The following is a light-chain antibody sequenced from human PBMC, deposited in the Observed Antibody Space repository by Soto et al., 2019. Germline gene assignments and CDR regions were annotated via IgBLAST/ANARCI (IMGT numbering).Light chain of an antibody. V-gene: IGKV3-20*01. Sequence: DIVLTQSPGPLSLSPGERATLSCRASKIISSTYLGRYKQKPGQAPRLLIYGASSRATGIPDRFSGSGSGKDLTLTISRLETEDFAVYYCQLYSTSLFTFGQGTKLEIK. CDR2: GAS. CDR1: KIISSTY. J-gene: IGKJ2*01. CDR3: QLYSTSLFT.